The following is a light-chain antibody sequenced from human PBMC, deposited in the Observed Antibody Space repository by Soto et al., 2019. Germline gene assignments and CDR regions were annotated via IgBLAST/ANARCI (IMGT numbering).Light chain of an antibody. CDR3: QQYSTSSPST. J-gene: IGKJ2*01. CDR2: KAS. V-gene: IGKV1-5*03. Sequence: DIQMTQSPSTLSASVGDRVTITCRASQTISSWLAWYQQKPGKAPSLLIYKASILENGVPSRFRGSGSGTEFTLNISILQPDDFATYYCQQYSTSSPSTFSQGTKLQI. CDR1: QTISSW.